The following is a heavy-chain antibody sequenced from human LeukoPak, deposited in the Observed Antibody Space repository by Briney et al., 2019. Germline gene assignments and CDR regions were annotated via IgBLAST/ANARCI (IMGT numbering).Heavy chain of an antibody. J-gene: IGHJ4*02. V-gene: IGHV4-39*01. CDR3: ARGIGVRRVGLLWFGELSFDY. CDR2: IYYSGST. CDR1: GGSISSGSYF. D-gene: IGHD3-10*01. Sequence: PSETLSLTCTASGGSISSGSYFWGWIRQPPGKGLEWIGSIYYSGSTYYNPSLKGRVTISVDTSKNQFSLKLSSVTAADTAVYYCARGIGVRRVGLLWFGELSFDYWGQGTLVTVSS.